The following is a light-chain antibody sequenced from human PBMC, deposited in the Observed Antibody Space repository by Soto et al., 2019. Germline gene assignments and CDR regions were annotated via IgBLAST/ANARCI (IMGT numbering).Light chain of an antibody. CDR1: DSNIGARYH. Sequence: QSVXXXPPSVSGAPGQRVTISCXXSDSNIGARYHVHWYQQLPVKAPRLIIYGNSNRPSGVPDRFSGSKSGSSASLAISGLQADDEATYYCQSYDSNLSGRVFGEGTQLTVL. CDR2: GNS. CDR3: QSYDSNLSGRV. V-gene: IGLV1-40*01. J-gene: IGLJ3*02.